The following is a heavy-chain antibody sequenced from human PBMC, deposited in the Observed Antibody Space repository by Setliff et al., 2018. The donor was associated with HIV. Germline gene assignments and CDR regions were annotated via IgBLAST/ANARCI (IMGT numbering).Heavy chain of an antibody. CDR3: VKEGYSSVSGAYMDV. D-gene: IGHD6-19*01. CDR1: GFTVSSVY. Sequence: GGSLRLSCAASGFTVSSVYMRWVRQAPGKGLEWVSVIYDDGSTYYADSVKGRFTISRDNAKDSLYLQMNSLRAEDTALYYCVKEGYSSVSGAYMDVWGKGTTVTVSS. J-gene: IGHJ6*04. CDR2: IYDDGST. V-gene: IGHV3-53*01.